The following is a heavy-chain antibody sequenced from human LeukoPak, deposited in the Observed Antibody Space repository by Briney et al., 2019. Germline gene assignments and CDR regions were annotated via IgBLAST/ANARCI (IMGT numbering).Heavy chain of an antibody. D-gene: IGHD3-9*01. J-gene: IGHJ4*02. CDR1: GFTFSSSP. Sequence: PGGSLRLSCAASGFTFSSSPMGWVRQAPGEGLEWVANIKQDGSEKYYVDSVKGRFTISRDNAKNSLYLQMNSLRAEDTAVYYCARAHKLRYFDWLYNYWGQGTLVTVSS. V-gene: IGHV3-7*03. CDR3: ARAHKLRYFDWLYNY. CDR2: IKQDGSEK.